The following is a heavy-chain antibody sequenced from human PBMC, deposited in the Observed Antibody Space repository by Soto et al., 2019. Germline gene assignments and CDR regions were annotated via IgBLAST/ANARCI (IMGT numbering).Heavy chain of an antibody. CDR2: IYHSGST. V-gene: IGHV4-30-2*01. D-gene: IGHD7-27*01. J-gene: IGHJ5*02. CDR3: ARVPGP. Sequence: PSETLSLTCTVSGASITTNNYYWGCLRQPPGKGLEWIGYIYHSGSTYYNPSLKSRVTISVDRSKNQFSLKLSSVTAADTAVYYCARVPGPWGQGTLVTVSS. CDR1: GASITTNNYY.